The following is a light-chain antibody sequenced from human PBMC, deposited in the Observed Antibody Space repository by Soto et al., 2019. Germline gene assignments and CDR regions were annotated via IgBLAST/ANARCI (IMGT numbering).Light chain of an antibody. CDR2: GAS. Sequence: EMVLTQSPGTLSLSPGERATLSCRASQSVSSSYLAWYQQKPGQAPRLLIYGASSRATGIPDRFSGSGSGTDFTLTISRLEPEDFAVYYRQQYGRSYGSFGQGTKLEIK. CDR3: QQYGRSYGS. V-gene: IGKV3-20*01. CDR1: QSVSSSY. J-gene: IGKJ2*01.